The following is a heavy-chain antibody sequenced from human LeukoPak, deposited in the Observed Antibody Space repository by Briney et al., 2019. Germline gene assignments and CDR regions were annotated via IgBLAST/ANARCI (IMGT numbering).Heavy chain of an antibody. CDR2: IYYSGST. CDR1: GGSISSYY. D-gene: IGHD4-17*01. Sequence: SETLSLTCTVSGGSISSYYWTWIRQPPGKGLEWIGYIYYSGSTNYNPSLKSRVTILIDTSKNQFSLKLSSVTPADTAVYYCARRYGDYYWYFDLWGRGTLVTVSS. V-gene: IGHV4-59*08. J-gene: IGHJ2*01. CDR3: ARRYGDYYWYFDL.